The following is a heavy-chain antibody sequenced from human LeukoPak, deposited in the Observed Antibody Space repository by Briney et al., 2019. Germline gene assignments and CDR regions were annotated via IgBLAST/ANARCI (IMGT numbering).Heavy chain of an antibody. Sequence: SGGSLRLSCAASGFTFSSYGMHWVRQAPGKGLEWVATIKYDGDENFYVDSVTGRFTISRDNAKNSLYLQMNSLTAEDTAVYYCVRESFSRGDFNWGEGTLVSVS. CDR1: GFTFSSYG. J-gene: IGHJ4*02. CDR3: VRESFSRGDFN. D-gene: IGHD7-27*01. V-gene: IGHV3-7*01. CDR2: IKYDGDEN.